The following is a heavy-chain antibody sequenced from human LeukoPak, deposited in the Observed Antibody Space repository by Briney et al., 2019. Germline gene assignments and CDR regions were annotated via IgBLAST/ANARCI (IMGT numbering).Heavy chain of an antibody. CDR2: INPNSGGT. CDR3: ARAVAAAGTGAEYFQH. V-gene: IGHV1-2*02. CDR1: RYTFTGYY. D-gene: IGHD6-13*01. Sequence: GASVTVSCKASRYTFTGYYIHWVRQAPGQGLEWMGWINPNSGGTNYAQKFQGRVTMTRDTSINTAYMELSRLRSDDTAVYYCARAVAAAGTGAEYFQHWGQGTLVTVSS. J-gene: IGHJ1*01.